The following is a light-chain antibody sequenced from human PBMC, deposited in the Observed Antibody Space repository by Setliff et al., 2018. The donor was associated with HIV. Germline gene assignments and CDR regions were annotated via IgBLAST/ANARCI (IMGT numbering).Light chain of an antibody. Sequence: QSVLTQPASVSGSPGQSITISCTGTSSDVGGYTYVSWYQQHPGKAPKLMIYDVSNRPSGVSDRFSSSKSGNTASLTISGLQAEDEADYYCSSYTTSDSLVFGTGTKVTVL. CDR2: DVS. V-gene: IGLV2-14*03. CDR3: SSYTTSDSLV. J-gene: IGLJ1*01. CDR1: SSDVGGYTY.